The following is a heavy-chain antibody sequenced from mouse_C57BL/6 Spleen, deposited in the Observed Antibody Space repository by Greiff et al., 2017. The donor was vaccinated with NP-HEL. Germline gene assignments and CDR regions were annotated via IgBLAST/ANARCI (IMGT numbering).Heavy chain of an antibody. CDR2: ISGGGGNT. CDR1: GFTFSSYT. D-gene: IGHD2-2*01. V-gene: IGHV5-9*01. J-gene: IGHJ4*01. Sequence: EVQGVESGGGLVKPGGSLKLSCAASGFTFSSYTMSWVRQTPEKRLEWVATISGGGGNTYYPDSVKGRFTISRDNAKNTLYLQMSSLRSEDTALYYCARDGYDVDAMDYWGQGTSVTVSS. CDR3: ARDGYDVDAMDY.